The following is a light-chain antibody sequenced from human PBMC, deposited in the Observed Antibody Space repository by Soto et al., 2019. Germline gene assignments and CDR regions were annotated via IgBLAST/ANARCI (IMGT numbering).Light chain of an antibody. CDR3: QQSYSTRG. CDR1: QTVSNSF. J-gene: IGKJ5*01. Sequence: IVLTQSPGTLSLSPGETATLSCRASQTVSNSFLGWYQQRPGQAPRLLMIATSKTAPGIPDRFSGSGSGTDFTLTISSLQPEDFATYYCQQSYSTRGFGQGTRLEIK. V-gene: IGKV3-20*01. CDR2: ATS.